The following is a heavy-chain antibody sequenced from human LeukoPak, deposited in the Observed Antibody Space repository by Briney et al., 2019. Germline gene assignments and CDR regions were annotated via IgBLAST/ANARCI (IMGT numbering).Heavy chain of an antibody. V-gene: IGHV3-11*01. Sequence: GGSLRLSCAASGFTFSDYYMSWIRQAPGKGLEWVSYISSSGSTIYYADSVKGRFTISRDNAKNSLYLQMNSLRAEDTAVYYCALLRLGGSSWYSLYYYYYMDVWGKGTTVTISS. CDR1: GFTFSDYY. J-gene: IGHJ6*03. D-gene: IGHD6-13*01. CDR3: ALLRLGGSSWYSLYYYYYMDV. CDR2: ISSSGSTI.